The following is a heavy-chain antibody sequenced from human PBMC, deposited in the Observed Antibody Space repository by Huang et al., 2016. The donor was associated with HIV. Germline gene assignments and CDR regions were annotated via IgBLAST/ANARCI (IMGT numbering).Heavy chain of an antibody. CDR3: VKERGSSRARSSFDF. Sequence: QVRLVESGGGVVQPGAYLTLSCSAFGFPFSAYGMDWVRQAPGKGLEGVSFIRGDGNNDYLMGSVKVRFTISRYNSNNTLYLRMNSLRPEYTAVYYCVKERGSSRARSSFDFWGQGTSVIVSS. V-gene: IGHV3-30*02. CDR2: IRGDGNND. J-gene: IGHJ3*01. D-gene: IGHD6-13*01. CDR1: GFPFSAYG.